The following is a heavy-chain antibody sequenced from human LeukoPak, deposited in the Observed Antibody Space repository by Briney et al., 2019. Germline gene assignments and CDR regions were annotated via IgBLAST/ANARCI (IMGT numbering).Heavy chain of an antibody. CDR3: AKGRGGSIVVVPAAILDY. J-gene: IGHJ4*02. D-gene: IGHD2-2*01. CDR1: GFTLSTYA. V-gene: IGHV3-23*01. Sequence: GGSLRLFCAASGFTLSTYAMSWVRQAPGKGLEWVSGISGSGGSTYYADSVKGRLTISRDNSKNTLYLQMNSLRAEDTAVYYCAKGRGGSIVVVPAAILDYWGQGTLVTVSS. CDR2: ISGSGGST.